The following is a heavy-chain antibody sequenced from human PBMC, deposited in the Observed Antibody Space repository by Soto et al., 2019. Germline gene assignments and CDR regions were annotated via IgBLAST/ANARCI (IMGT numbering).Heavy chain of an antibody. CDR1: GFTFTSSA. Sequence: ASVKVSCKASGFTFTSSAMQWVRQARGQRLEWIGWIVVGSGNTNYAQKFQERVTITRDMSTSTAYMELSSLRSEDTAVYYCAAESYGSGPALFDIWGQGTMVTVSS. V-gene: IGHV1-58*02. J-gene: IGHJ3*02. D-gene: IGHD3-10*01. CDR2: IVVGSGNT. CDR3: AAESYGSGPALFDI.